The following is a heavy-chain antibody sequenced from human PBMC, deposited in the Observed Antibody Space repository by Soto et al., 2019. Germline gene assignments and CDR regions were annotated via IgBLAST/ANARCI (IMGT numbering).Heavy chain of an antibody. J-gene: IGHJ4*02. CDR1: GFTFGSYW. CDR3: ARAGYCGPGCYYYFDY. V-gene: IGHV3-7*01. Sequence: GGSLRLSCAVSGFTFGSYWMNWVRLIPGKGLEWVAYIKPDGSATYYVDSVKGRFTISRDNAKNSLYLQMNSLGVEDTSVYYCARAGYCGPGCYYYFDYWRQGTLVTVSS. CDR2: IKPDGSAT. D-gene: IGHD2-21*02.